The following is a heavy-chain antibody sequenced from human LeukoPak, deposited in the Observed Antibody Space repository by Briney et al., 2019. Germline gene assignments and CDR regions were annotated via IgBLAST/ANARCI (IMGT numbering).Heavy chain of an antibody. Sequence: GESLKISCQVSGYIFTNYWIGWVRQMPGKGLESMGIIYPADSDTTYSPSFQGQVTMSADKSINTAYLQWSSLKASDTAMYYCARRQGCSSTSCPPDYWGQGTLVTVSP. CDR3: ARRQGCSSTSCPPDY. CDR2: IYPADSDT. V-gene: IGHV5-51*01. J-gene: IGHJ4*02. D-gene: IGHD2-2*01. CDR1: GYIFTNYW.